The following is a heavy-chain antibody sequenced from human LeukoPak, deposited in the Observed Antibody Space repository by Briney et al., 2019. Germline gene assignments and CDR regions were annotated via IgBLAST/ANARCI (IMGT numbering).Heavy chain of an antibody. CDR1: GFTFSSYG. Sequence: GGSLRLSCAASGFTFSSYGMHWVRQAPGKGLEWVAVIWYDGSNKYYADSVKGRFTISRDNSKNTLYLQMNSLRAEDTAVYYCARDGLPGNLDYWGQGTLATVSS. V-gene: IGHV3-33*01. J-gene: IGHJ4*02. D-gene: IGHD1-26*01. CDR3: ARDGLPGNLDY. CDR2: IWYDGSNK.